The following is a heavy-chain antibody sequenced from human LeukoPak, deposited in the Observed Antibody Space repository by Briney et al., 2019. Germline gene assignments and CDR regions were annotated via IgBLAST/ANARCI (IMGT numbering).Heavy chain of an antibody. CDR1: GFTLSSYE. CDR2: ISSSGSTI. CDR3: ARFYGDETYFDY. Sequence: GGSLRLSCAASGFTLSSYEMNWVRQAPGKGLEWVSYISSSGSTIYYADSVKGRFTISRDNAKNSLYLQMNSLRAEDTAVYYCARFYGDETYFDYWGQGTLVTVSS. J-gene: IGHJ4*02. V-gene: IGHV3-48*03. D-gene: IGHD4-17*01.